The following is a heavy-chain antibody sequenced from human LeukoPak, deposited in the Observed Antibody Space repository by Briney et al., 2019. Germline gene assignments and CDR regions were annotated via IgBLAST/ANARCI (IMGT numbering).Heavy chain of an antibody. CDR2: ISAYNGNT. D-gene: IGHD2-2*02. Sequence: ASVKVSCKASGYTFTSYVISWVRQAPGQGLEWMGWISAYNGNTNYAQKLQGRVTMTTDTSTSTAYMELRSLRSDDTAVYYCARVRDIRKPRYCSSTSCYKPNYYYYYMDVWGKGTTVTVSS. CDR1: GYTFTSYV. CDR3: ARVRDIRKPRYCSSTSCYKPNYYYYYMDV. J-gene: IGHJ6*03. V-gene: IGHV1-18*01.